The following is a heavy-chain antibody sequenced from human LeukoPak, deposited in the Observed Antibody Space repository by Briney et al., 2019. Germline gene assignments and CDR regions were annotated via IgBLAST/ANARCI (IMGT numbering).Heavy chain of an antibody. Sequence: GGSLRLSCAASGFTFSSYGMHWVRQAPGKGLEWVAFIRYDGSNKYYADSVKGRFTISRDNSKNTLYLQMNSLRAEDAAVYYCANTVVPAANTDYWGQGTLVTVSS. D-gene: IGHD2-2*01. CDR2: IRYDGSNK. J-gene: IGHJ4*02. V-gene: IGHV3-30*02. CDR3: ANTVVPAANTDY. CDR1: GFTFSSYG.